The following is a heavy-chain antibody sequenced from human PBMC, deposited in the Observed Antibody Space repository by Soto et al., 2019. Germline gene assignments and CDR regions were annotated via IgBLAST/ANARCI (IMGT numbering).Heavy chain of an antibody. J-gene: IGHJ4*02. V-gene: IGHV3-23*01. CDR2: ISGSGGST. CDR1: GFTFSSYA. D-gene: IGHD3-10*01. Sequence: GGSLRLSCAASGFTFSSYAMSWVRQAPGKGLEWVSAISGSGGSTYYADSVKGRFTISRDNSKNTLYLQMNSLRAEDTAVYYCAKGVLGITMVRGPLDYFDYWGQGTLVTVSS. CDR3: AKGVLGITMVRGPLDYFDY.